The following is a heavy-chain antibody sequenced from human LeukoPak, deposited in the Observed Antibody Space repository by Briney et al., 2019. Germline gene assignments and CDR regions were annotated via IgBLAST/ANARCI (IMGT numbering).Heavy chain of an antibody. CDR2: IQSKSDGGAV. J-gene: IGHJ6*02. V-gene: IGHV3-15*01. Sequence: GRSLRLSCAASGFTFTYAWMSWVRQAPGKWLEWVAQIQSKSDGGAVAYAASVKGRFTISRDDSKETLYLQMNSLKTEDTAVYYCTTMYSGGMAVWGHGTTVTVSS. D-gene: IGHD3-10*01. CDR3: TTMYSGGMAV. CDR1: GFTFTYAW.